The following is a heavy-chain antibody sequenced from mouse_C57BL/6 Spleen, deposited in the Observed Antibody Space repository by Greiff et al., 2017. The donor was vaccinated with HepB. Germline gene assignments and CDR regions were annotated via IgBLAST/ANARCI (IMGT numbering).Heavy chain of an antibody. CDR3: ARVSGTYAMDY. CDR2: ISDGGSYT. Sequence: EVKLMESGGGLVKPGGSLKLSCAASGFTFSSYAMSWVRQTPEQRLEWVATISDGGSYTYYHDNVKGRFTISRDTATNNLYLQMSHLTYEDTAMYYCARVSGTYAMDYWGQGTSVTVSS. D-gene: IGHD3-3*01. J-gene: IGHJ4*01. CDR1: GFTFSSYA. V-gene: IGHV5-4*03.